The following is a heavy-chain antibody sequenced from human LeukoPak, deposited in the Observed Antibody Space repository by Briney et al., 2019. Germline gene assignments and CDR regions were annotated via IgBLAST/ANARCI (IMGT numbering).Heavy chain of an antibody. CDR2: ISGSGGST. Sequence: GGSLRLSCAASGFTFSSYAMSWVRQAPGKGLEWVSAISGSGGSTYYADSVKGRFTISRDNSKNTLYLQMNSLRAEDTAVYYRAKGVVAATTNYYFDYWGQGTLVTVSS. J-gene: IGHJ4*02. D-gene: IGHD2-15*01. CDR1: GFTFSSYA. CDR3: AKGVVAATTNYYFDY. V-gene: IGHV3-23*01.